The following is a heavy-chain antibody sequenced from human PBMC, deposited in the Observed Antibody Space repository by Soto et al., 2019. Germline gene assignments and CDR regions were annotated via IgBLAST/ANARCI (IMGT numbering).Heavy chain of an antibody. CDR2: ISYDGSNK. J-gene: IGHJ4*02. CDR1: GFTFSTYG. CDR3: AKDTYYYDSTGYYVFDD. Sequence: GGCLRLSCAASGFTFSTYGMHWVRQAPGKGLEWVAGISYDGSNKHYADSVKGRLTISRDNSKNTLYLQMSSLRDEDTAVYYCAKDTYYYDSTGYYVFDDWGQGTLVTVSS. D-gene: IGHD3-22*01. V-gene: IGHV3-30*18.